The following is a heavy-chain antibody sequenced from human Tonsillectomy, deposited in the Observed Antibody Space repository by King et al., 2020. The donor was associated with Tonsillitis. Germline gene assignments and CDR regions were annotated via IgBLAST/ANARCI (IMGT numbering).Heavy chain of an antibody. CDR1: GGSISSSNW. V-gene: IGHV4-4*02. J-gene: IGHJ3*02. Sequence: QLQESGPGLVKPSGTLSLTCAVSGGSISSSNWCIWVRQPPGKGLEWIGEIYHSGCTNYNPSLTSRVTISVDKAKNQFSLKLSAVTAADTAVYYCAREGRDAFDIWGQGTMVTVSS. CDR2: IYHSGCT. CDR3: AREGRDAFDI.